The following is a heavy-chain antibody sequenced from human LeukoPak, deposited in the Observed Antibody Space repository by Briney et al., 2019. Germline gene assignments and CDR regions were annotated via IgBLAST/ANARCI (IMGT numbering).Heavy chain of an antibody. CDR3: AKDQAGARTYYYDSSGYRKGYFQH. J-gene: IGHJ1*01. Sequence: GGSLRLSCAASGFTFSSYAMSWVRQAPGKGLEWVSAISGSGGSTYYADSVKGRFTISRDNSKNTLYLQMNSLRAEDTAVYYCAKDQAGARTYYYDSSGYRKGYFQHWGQGTLVTISS. CDR1: GFTFSSYA. V-gene: IGHV3-23*01. CDR2: ISGSGGST. D-gene: IGHD3-22*01.